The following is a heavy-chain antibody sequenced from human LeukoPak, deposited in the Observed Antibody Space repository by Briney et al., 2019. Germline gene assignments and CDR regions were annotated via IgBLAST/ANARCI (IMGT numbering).Heavy chain of an antibody. CDR2: IIPIFGTA. CDR3: AGGSSIVVVPAAIGAFDI. J-gene: IGHJ3*02. D-gene: IGHD2-2*01. CDR1: GGTFSSYA. Sequence: SVKVSCKASGGTFSSYAISWVRQAPGQGLEWMGGIIPIFGTANYAQKFQGRVTITTDESTSTAYMELSSLRSEDTAVYYCAGGSSIVVVPAAIGAFDIWGQGTMVTVSS. V-gene: IGHV1-69*05.